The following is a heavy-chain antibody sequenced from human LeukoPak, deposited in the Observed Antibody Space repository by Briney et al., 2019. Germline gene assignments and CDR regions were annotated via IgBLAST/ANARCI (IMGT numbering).Heavy chain of an antibody. CDR2: IYYSGST. D-gene: IGHD2-15*01. CDR3: ARLGWWDS. CDR1: GDSLSNDKYY. J-gene: IGHJ4*02. Sequence: SETLSLTCTVSGDSLSNDKYYWGWVRQPAGKGLEWIGSIYYSGSTYYDPSLSSRVTISVDTSKNQFSLKVSSVTAADTAVYYCARLGWWDSWGQGTLVTVSS. V-gene: IGHV4-39*01.